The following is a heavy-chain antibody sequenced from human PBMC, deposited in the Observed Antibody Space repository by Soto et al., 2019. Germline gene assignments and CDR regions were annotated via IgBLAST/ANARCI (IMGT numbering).Heavy chain of an antibody. Sequence: GGSLRLSCAASGFTFDDYTMHWVRQAPGKGLEWVSLISWDGGSTYYADSVKGRFTISRDNSKNSLYLQMNSLRTEDTALYYCAKDRRAAGDPLDYYFDYWGQGTLVTVSS. CDR2: ISWDGGST. D-gene: IGHD6-13*01. V-gene: IGHV3-43*01. CDR3: AKDRRAAGDPLDYYFDY. CDR1: GFTFDDYT. J-gene: IGHJ4*02.